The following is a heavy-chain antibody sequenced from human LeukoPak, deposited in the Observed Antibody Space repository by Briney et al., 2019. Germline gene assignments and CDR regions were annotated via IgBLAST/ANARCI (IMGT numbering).Heavy chain of an antibody. D-gene: IGHD3-3*01. CDR2: IYYSGST. CDR1: GGSISSYY. CDR3: AHHYDFWSGYIDY. Sequence: PSETLSLTCTVSGGSISSYYWSWIRQPPGKGQEWIGYIYYSGSTNYNPSLKSRVTISVDTSKNQFSLKLSSVTAADTAVYYCAHHYDFWSGYIDYWGQGTLVTVSS. V-gene: IGHV4-59*01. J-gene: IGHJ4*02.